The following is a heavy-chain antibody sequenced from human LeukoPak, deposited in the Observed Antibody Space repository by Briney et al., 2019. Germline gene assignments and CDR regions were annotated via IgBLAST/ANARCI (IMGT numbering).Heavy chain of an antibody. Sequence: SEALPLTCTVSGDSIDSYYWSWIRQPPGKGLEWIGYIYYRGTTSYNPFLKSRVTISVDTSKNQFSLKLNSVTAADTAVYYCARLPRYGGYDHFDYWGQGILVIVSS. V-gene: IGHV4-59*12. CDR1: GDSIDSYY. CDR3: ARLPRYGGYDHFDY. CDR2: IYYRGTT. J-gene: IGHJ4*02. D-gene: IGHD5-12*01.